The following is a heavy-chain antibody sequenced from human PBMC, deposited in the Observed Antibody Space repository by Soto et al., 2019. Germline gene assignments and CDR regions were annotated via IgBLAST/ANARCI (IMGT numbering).Heavy chain of an antibody. CDR1: GFTFSSYA. D-gene: IGHD1-7*01. V-gene: IGHV3-23*01. J-gene: IGHJ5*02. Sequence: PGGSLRLSWAASGFTFSSYAMSWVRQAPGKGLEWVSAISGSGGSTYYADSVKGRFTISRDNSKNTLYLQMNSLRAEDTAVYYCAKRENWNYTIWFDPWGQGTLVTVSS. CDR3: AKRENWNYTIWFDP. CDR2: ISGSGGST.